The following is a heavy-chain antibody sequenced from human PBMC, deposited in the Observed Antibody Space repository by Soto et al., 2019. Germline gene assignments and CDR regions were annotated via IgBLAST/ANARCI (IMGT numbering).Heavy chain of an antibody. CDR2: MNPNSGDT. J-gene: IGHJ6*03. CDR1: GYRFSDYY. D-gene: IGHD5-12*01. CDR3: ARESGGATATLDYYYFYMDV. V-gene: IGHV1-2*02. Sequence: QVQLVQSGAEVKKPGASVTVSCKASGYRFSDYYLHWVRQAPGQGPEWMGWMNPNSGDTKYAQKLKCRVTMTRETSVRTAFMELNWLKSDDTAVYYCARESGGATATLDYYYFYMDVWGIGTMVTVSS.